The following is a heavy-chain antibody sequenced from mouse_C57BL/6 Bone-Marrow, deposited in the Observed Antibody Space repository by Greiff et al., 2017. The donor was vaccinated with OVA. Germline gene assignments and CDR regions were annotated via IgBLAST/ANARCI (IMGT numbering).Heavy chain of an antibody. Sequence: EVQLQQSGPELVKPGALVKIPCKASGYTFTDYNMDWVKQSHGKSLEWIGDINPNNGGTIYNQKFKGKATLTVDKSSSTAYMELRRLTSEDTAVYYCAGGTVGNLFAYWGQGTLVTVSA. CDR1: GYTFTDYN. CDR3: AGGTVGNLFAY. V-gene: IGHV1-18*01. J-gene: IGHJ3*01. CDR2: INPNNGGT. D-gene: IGHD1-1*01.